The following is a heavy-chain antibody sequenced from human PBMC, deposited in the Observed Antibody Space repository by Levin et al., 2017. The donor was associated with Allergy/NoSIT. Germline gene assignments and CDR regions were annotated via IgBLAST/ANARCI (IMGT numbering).Heavy chain of an antibody. CDR1: GFTFRSYS. CDR2: ISSHSIYI. CDR3: ARDLSSGNPGGFDY. Sequence: GESLKISCAASGFTFRSYSMNWVRQAPGKGPEWVSTISSHSIYIYYADSVRGRFTISRDNAKNSLDLQMNSLRGEDTAVYYCARDLSSGNPGGFDYWGQGALVTVSS. D-gene: IGHD6-19*01. V-gene: IGHV3-21*01. J-gene: IGHJ4*02.